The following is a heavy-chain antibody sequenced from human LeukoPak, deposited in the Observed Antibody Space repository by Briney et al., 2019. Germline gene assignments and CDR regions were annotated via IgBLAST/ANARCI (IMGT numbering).Heavy chain of an antibody. J-gene: IGHJ4*02. CDR1: GGSFSGYY. CDR2: INHSGST. Sequence: PSETLSLTCAVYGGSFSGYYWSWIRQPPGKGLEWIGEINHSGSTNYNPSLKSRVTISVDTSKNQFSLKLSSVTAADTAVYYCARDPLQYYFDYWGQGTLVTVSS. D-gene: IGHD4-11*01. CDR3: ARDPLQYYFDY. V-gene: IGHV4-34*01.